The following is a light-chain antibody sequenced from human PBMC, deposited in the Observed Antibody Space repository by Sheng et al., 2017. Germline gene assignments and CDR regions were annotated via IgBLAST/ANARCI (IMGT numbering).Light chain of an antibody. Sequence: EIVLTQSPVTLSLSPGETATLSCRASQSVSTNYLAWYQQRPGQALRLLIFDASDRATGIPDRFSGSGSGTDFTLTISRLEPEDFAVYYCQQYGSSPRTFGQGTKVEIK. CDR1: QSVSTNY. V-gene: IGKV3-20*01. CDR2: DAS. J-gene: IGKJ1*01. CDR3: QQYGSSPRT.